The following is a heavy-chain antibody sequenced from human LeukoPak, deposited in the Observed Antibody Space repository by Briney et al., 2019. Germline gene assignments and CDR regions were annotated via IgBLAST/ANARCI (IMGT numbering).Heavy chain of an antibody. CDR1: GYTFTSYG. CDR2: ISAYNGNT. D-gene: IGHD5-18*01. Sequence: ASVKVSCKASGYTFTSYGISWVRQAPGQGLEWMGWISAYNGNTNYAQKLQGRVTMTTDASTSTAYMELRSLRSDDTAVYYCARDGSREYSYGITLFDYWGQGTLVTVSS. V-gene: IGHV1-18*01. CDR3: ARDGSREYSYGITLFDY. J-gene: IGHJ4*02.